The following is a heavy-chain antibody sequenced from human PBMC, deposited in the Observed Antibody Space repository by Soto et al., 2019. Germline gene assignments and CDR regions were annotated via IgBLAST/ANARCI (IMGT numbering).Heavy chain of an antibody. CDR2: VRSSGDDT. CDR1: GFTFGYYN. Sequence: GGSLRLSCAASGFTFGYYNMHWVRQAPWKGLEWVSFVRSSGDDTYYADSVKGRFTISRDNAKDSLYLQMNSLREEDTAVYYCARDGESSSSSDFDFWGQGA. D-gene: IGHD2-2*01. J-gene: IGHJ4*02. V-gene: IGHV3-48*02. CDR3: ARDGESSSSSDFDF.